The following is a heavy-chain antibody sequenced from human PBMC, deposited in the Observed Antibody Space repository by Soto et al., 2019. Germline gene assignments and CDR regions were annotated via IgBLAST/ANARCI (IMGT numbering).Heavy chain of an antibody. V-gene: IGHV4-30-4*01. D-gene: IGHD3-10*01. CDR3: ASIWFGDFDY. CDR1: GGSISSADYY. J-gene: IGHJ4*01. Sequence: QVQLQESGPGLVKPSQTLSLTCTGSGGSISSADYYWRWIRQPPGNGLDWIGYFHSSGATYKDPSLKSRVTISVDTSKNQTSLKLDSVTAADTAVYYCASIWFGDFDYWGHGTLVTVSS. CDR2: FHSSGAT.